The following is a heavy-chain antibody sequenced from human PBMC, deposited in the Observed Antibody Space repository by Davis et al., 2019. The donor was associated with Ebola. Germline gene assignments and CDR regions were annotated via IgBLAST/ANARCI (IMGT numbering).Heavy chain of an antibody. Sequence: MPSETLSLTCAVYGGSFSGYYWSWIRQPPGKGLEWIGEINHSGSTNYNPSLKSRVTISVGTSKNQFSLKLSSVTATDTAVYYCARTRHSVVVAATSHWFDPWGQGTLVTVSS. CDR1: GGSFSGYY. V-gene: IGHV4-34*01. J-gene: IGHJ5*02. D-gene: IGHD2-15*01. CDR2: INHSGST. CDR3: ARTRHSVVVAATSHWFDP.